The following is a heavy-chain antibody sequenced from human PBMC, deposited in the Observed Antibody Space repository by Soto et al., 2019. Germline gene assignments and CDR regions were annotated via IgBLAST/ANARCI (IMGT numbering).Heavy chain of an antibody. V-gene: IGHV4-30-4*01. J-gene: IGHJ4*02. CDR2: IYYSGST. CDR1: GGSISSGDYY. CDR3: ARGQNYYDSRDYYFDQ. Sequence: SETLSLTCTVSGGSISSGDYYWSWIRQPPGKGLEWIGYIYYSGSTYYNPSLKSRVTISVDTSKNQFYLTVNSATAADTAVYYCARGQNYYDSRDYYFDQWGQGTLVTVS. D-gene: IGHD3-22*01.